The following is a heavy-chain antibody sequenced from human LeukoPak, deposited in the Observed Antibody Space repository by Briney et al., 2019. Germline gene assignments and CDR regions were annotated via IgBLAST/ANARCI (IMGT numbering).Heavy chain of an antibody. D-gene: IGHD3-16*02. Sequence: SETLSLTCTVSGGSICSSSYYWGWIRQPPGKGLEWIGSIYYSGSTYYNPSLKSRVTISVDTSKNQFSLKLSSVTAADTAVYYCSTAFGGVIVPFDYWGQGTLVTVSS. V-gene: IGHV4-39*01. CDR3: STAFGGVIVPFDY. CDR1: GGSICSSSYY. CDR2: IYYSGST. J-gene: IGHJ4*02.